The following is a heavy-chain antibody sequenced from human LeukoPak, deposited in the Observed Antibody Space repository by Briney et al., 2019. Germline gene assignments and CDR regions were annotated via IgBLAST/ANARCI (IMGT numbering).Heavy chain of an antibody. CDR1: GFTFSSYS. J-gene: IGHJ4*02. D-gene: IGHD3-3*01. Sequence: PGGSLRLSCAASGFTFSSYSMTWVRQAPGKGLEWVSSISSSSSYIYYADSVKGRFTISRDNAKNSLYLQMNSLRAEDTAVYYCTSNDFWSGYTDYWGQGTLVTVSS. V-gene: IGHV3-21*01. CDR2: ISSSSSYI. CDR3: TSNDFWSGYTDY.